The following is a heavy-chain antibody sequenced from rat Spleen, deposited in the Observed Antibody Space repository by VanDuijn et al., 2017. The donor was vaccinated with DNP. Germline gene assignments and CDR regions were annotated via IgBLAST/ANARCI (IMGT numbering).Heavy chain of an antibody. V-gene: IGHV2-6*01. Sequence: QVQLKESGPGLVQPSQTLSLTCTVSGFSLTSYTLTWVRQPPGKGLEWIAAMSSGGSTYYNSALKSRLSISRDTSKSQVFLEMTSRQTEDTSMYFCARSHSTGLTWFAYWGQGTLVTVSS. CDR1: GFSLTSYT. D-gene: IGHD1-4*01. CDR3: ARSHSTGLTWFAY. CDR2: MSSGGST. J-gene: IGHJ3*01.